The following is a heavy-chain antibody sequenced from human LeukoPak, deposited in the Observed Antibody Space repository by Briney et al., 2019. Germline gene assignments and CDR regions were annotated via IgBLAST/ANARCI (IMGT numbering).Heavy chain of an antibody. CDR3: ARGEDGYNVDY. CDR1: GGSISSGGYY. V-gene: IGHV4-61*08. Sequence: SETLSLTCTVSGGSISSGGYYWSWIRQHPGKGLEWIGYIYYSGSTNYNPSLKSRVTISVDTSKNQFSLKLSSVTAADTAVYYCARGEDGYNVDYWGQGTLVTVSS. D-gene: IGHD5-24*01. J-gene: IGHJ4*02. CDR2: IYYSGST.